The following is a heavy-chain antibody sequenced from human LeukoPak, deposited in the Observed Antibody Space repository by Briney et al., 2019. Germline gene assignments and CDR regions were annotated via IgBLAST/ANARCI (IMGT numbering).Heavy chain of an antibody. CDR2: FDPEDGET. CDR3: AANDYRATTLFGYYYMDV. CDR1: GYTLTELS. J-gene: IGHJ6*03. Sequence: GASVKVSCKVSGYTLTELSMHWVRQAPGKGLEWMGGFDPEDGETIYAQKFQGRVTMTEDTSTDTAYMELSSLRSEDTAVYYCAANDYRATTLFGYYYMDVWGKGTTVTISS. V-gene: IGHV1-24*01. D-gene: IGHD4-11*01.